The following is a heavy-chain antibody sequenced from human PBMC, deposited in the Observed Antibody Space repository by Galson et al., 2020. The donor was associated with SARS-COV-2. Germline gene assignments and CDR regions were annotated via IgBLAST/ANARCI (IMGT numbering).Heavy chain of an antibody. CDR2: IYYSGST. D-gene: IGHD3-9*01. Sequence: SETLSLTCTVSGGSISSSSYYWGWIRQPPGKGLEWIGSIYYSGSTYYNPSLKSRVTISVDTSKNQFSLKLSSVTAADTAVYYCARQGDILTVYPEDYYGMDVWGQGTTVTVSS. J-gene: IGHJ6*02. CDR3: ARQGDILTVYPEDYYGMDV. CDR1: GGSISSSSYY. V-gene: IGHV4-39*01.